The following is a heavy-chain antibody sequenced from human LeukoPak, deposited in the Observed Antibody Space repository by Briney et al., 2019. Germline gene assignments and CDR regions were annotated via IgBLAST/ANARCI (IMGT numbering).Heavy chain of an antibody. V-gene: IGHV3-11*04. CDR1: GFTFSDYY. D-gene: IGHD3-3*01. Sequence: GGSLRLSCAASGFTFSDYYMSWIRQAPGKGLEWVSYISSSGSTIYYADSVKGRSTISRDNAKNSLYLQMNSLRAEDTAVYYCAGSSGDLEAFDIWGQGTMVTVSS. J-gene: IGHJ3*02. CDR3: AGSSGDLEAFDI. CDR2: ISSSGSTI.